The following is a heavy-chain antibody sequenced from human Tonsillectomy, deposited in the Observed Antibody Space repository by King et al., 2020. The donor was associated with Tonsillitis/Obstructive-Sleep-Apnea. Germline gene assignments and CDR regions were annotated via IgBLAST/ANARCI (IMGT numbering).Heavy chain of an antibody. CDR2: ISGSGSST. J-gene: IGHJ4*02. CDR3: AKARTDKIPAAMEY. CDR1: GFTFSSYA. V-gene: IGHV3-23*04. Sequence: VQLVESGGGLVQSGGSLRLSCEASGFTFSSYALSWVRQAPGRGLEWVSGISGSGSSTYYADSVKGRITVSRDNSKNTLYMQMNSLRVADTAVYYCAKARTDKIPAAMEYWGQGALVTVSS. D-gene: IGHD2-2*01.